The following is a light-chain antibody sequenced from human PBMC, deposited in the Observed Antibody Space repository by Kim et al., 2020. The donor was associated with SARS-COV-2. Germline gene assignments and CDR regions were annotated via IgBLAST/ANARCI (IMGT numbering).Light chain of an antibody. V-gene: IGLV3-1*01. CDR1: NLGENY. CDR3: QAWDSSTVV. J-gene: IGLJ3*02. Sequence: SVSPGQTSSIICSVDNLGENYACWYQQRPGQSPILVIYHDNKRPSGIPERFSGSNSGNTATLTISGTQAMDGADYYCQAWDSSTVVFGGGTQLTVL. CDR2: HDN.